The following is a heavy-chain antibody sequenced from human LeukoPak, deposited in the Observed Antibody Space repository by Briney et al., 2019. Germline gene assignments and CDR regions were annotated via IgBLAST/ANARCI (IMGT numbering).Heavy chain of an antibody. CDR3: ARDPAPGAFDI. V-gene: IGHV3-11*01. CDR1: GFTFSDYY. J-gene: IGHJ3*02. Sequence: GGSLRLSCAASGFTFSDYYMSWIHQAPGKGLEWVSYISSSGSTIYYADSVKGRFTISRDNAKNSLYLQMNSLRAEDTAVYYCARDPAPGAFDIWGQGTMVTVSS. CDR2: ISSSGSTI.